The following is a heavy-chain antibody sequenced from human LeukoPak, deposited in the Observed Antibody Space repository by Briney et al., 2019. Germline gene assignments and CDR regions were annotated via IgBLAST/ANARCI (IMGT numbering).Heavy chain of an antibody. V-gene: IGHV3-7*01. CDR3: ASLATILAFDI. Sequence: TFXXXXMSWXXXXPGKGLEWVANIKQGGSEKYYVDSVEGRFTISRDNAKNSLYLQMNSLRAEDTAVYYCASLATILAFDIWGQGTMVTVSS. CDR2: IKQGGSEK. J-gene: IGHJ3*02. CDR1: TFXXXX. D-gene: IGHD5-12*01.